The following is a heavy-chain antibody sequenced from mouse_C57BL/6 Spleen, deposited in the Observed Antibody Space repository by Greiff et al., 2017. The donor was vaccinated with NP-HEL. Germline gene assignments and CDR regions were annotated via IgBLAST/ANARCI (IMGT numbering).Heavy chain of an antibody. CDR1: GFSLTSYG. D-gene: IGHD1-1*01. CDR3: AIAGNTTVVNYYAMDY. CDR2: IWRGGST. V-gene: IGHV2-5*01. J-gene: IGHJ4*01. Sequence: VKLVESGPGLVQPSQSLSITCTVSGFSLTSYGVHWVRQSPGKGLEWLGVIWRGGSTDYNAAFMSRLSITKDNSKSQVFFKMNSLQADDTAIYYCAIAGNTTVVNYYAMDYWGQGTSVTVSS.